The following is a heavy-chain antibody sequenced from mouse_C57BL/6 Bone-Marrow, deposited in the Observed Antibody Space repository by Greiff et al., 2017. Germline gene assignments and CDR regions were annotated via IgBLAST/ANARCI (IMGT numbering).Heavy chain of an antibody. V-gene: IGHV2-9-1*01. D-gene: IGHD2-10*02. CDR2: LWTGGGT. CDR3: ARNWRYGNYSYAMDY. Sequence: VQLKESGPGLVAPSQSLSITCTVSGFSLTSYAISWVRQPPGKGLEWLGVLWTGGGTNYNSALKSRLSISKDNSKSQVFLKMNSLQTDDTARYYCARNWRYGNYSYAMDYWGQGTSVTVSS. J-gene: IGHJ4*01. CDR1: GFSLTSYA.